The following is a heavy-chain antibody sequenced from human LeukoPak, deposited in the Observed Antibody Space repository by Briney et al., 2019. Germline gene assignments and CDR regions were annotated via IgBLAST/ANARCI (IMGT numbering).Heavy chain of an antibody. Sequence: GGSLRLSCAASGFTFSSYSMNWVRQAPGKGLEWVSYISSSSSTIYYADSAKGRFTISRDNAKNSLYLQMNSLRAEDTAVYYCARRIQLDYWGQGTLVTVSS. J-gene: IGHJ4*02. CDR2: ISSSSSTI. V-gene: IGHV3-48*01. D-gene: IGHD5-18*01. CDR1: GFTFSSYS. CDR3: ARRIQLDY.